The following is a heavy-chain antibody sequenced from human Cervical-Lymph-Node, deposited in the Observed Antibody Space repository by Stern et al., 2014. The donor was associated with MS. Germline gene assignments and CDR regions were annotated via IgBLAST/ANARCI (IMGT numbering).Heavy chain of an antibody. J-gene: IGHJ6*02. D-gene: IGHD5-12*01. CDR1: GFTFSSYA. CDR3: AKQVAGSAMDV. CDR2: ISGSGRTT. Sequence: EVQLEESGGGLVQPGGSLRLSCAGSGFTFSSYAMRWVRQAPGKGLAWVSGISGSGRTTYHSDSVEGRFAISRDNSKNTLYLHINSLRTDDTAVYYCAKQVAGSAMDVWGQGTTVTVSS. V-gene: IGHV3-23*04.